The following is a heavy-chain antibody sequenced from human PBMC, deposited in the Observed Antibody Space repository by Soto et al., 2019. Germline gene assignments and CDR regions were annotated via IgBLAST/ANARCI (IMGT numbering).Heavy chain of an antibody. CDR2: MNTDESDT. J-gene: IGHJ5*02. CDR3: AREGMGFSNWFDP. Sequence: EMQLVESGGGLVQPGGSLRLSCAASGFTFSSYWMHWVRQAPGKGLVWVSRMNTDESDTYYADSVKGRFTISRDNARNTVYLQMNSLRVEDTAVYYCAREGMGFSNWFDPRGQGTLVSVSS. D-gene: IGHD2-8*01. CDR1: GFTFSSYW. V-gene: IGHV3-74*01.